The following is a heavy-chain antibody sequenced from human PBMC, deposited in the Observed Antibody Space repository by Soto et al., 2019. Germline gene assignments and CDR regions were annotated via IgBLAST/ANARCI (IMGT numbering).Heavy chain of an antibody. CDR1: GFTFSNYA. CDR3: AKEGTSGLYYFDY. V-gene: IGHV3-23*01. J-gene: IGHJ4*02. D-gene: IGHD6-19*01. Sequence: EVQLLESGGGLVQPGGSLGLSCAASGFTFSNYAMSWVRQAPGKGLEWVSIISGSGDSPYYADSVKGRFTISRDNSRNTIYLQMNSLRAGDSAKYYCAKEGTSGLYYFDYWGQGTLVTVSS. CDR2: ISGSGDSP.